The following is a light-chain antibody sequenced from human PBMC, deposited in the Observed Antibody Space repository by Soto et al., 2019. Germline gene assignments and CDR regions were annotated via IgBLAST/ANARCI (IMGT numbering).Light chain of an antibody. CDR2: AAS. V-gene: IGKV1-39*01. Sequence: DIQMTQAPSSLSASVGDRVTITCRASQSIRSDLHWYQQNPGKAPELLISAASNLQSGVPSRFRGSGSGTHFTLTISSLQVEDVATYYCQQSYSTSFTFGGGTKVDIK. J-gene: IGKJ4*01. CDR3: QQSYSTSFT. CDR1: QSIRSD.